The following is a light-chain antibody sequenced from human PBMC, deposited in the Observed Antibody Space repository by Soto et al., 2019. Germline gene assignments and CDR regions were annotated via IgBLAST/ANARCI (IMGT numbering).Light chain of an antibody. V-gene: IGKV1-39*01. CDR3: QPSYRTPWT. Sequence: DIQMTQSPSSLSASVGDRVTITCRASQSISSYLNWYQQKPGKAPKLLIYAASSLQSGVPSRFSGSGSGTDFTLTISSLQAEDFATYYCQPSYRTPWTFGQGTKVEIK. CDR2: AAS. J-gene: IGKJ1*01. CDR1: QSISSY.